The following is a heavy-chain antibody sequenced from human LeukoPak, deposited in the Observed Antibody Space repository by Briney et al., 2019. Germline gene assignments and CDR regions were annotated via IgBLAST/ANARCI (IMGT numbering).Heavy chain of an antibody. Sequence: ASVKVSCKASGYTFTGYYMHWVRQAPGQGLEWMGWISPNSGGTNYAQKFQGRVTMTRDTSISTAYMELSRLRSDDTAVYYCARAPYGSGSYYGYYFDYWGQGTLVTVSS. V-gene: IGHV1-2*02. CDR1: GYTFTGYY. J-gene: IGHJ4*02. CDR3: ARAPYGSGSYYGYYFDY. CDR2: ISPNSGGT. D-gene: IGHD3-10*01.